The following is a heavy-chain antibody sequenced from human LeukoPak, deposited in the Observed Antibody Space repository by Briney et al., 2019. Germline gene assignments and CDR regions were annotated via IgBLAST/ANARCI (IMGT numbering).Heavy chain of an antibody. J-gene: IGHJ6*03. CDR1: GGYITSSY. V-gene: IGHV4-59*01. Sequence: SETLSLTCSVSGGYITSSYWSWIRQPPGKGLEWVGYVYHTGRTNYNPSLKSRLTISVDTSRDQFSPNLSSVTAADTAVYYCARGSHYYYYMDVWGKGTTVTVSS. CDR2: VYHTGRT. CDR3: ARGSHYYYYMDV.